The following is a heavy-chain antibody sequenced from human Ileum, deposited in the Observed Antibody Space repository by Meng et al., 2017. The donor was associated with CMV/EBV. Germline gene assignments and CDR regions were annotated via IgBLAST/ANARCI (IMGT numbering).Heavy chain of an antibody. Sequence: SGYTFTTYYIHWVRQAPGQGLEWMGIINPSGGTPTYAQKFQGRFSMTSDMSTSTLYMELSGLRSEDTAMYYCTRPLIVGAPGYFDYWGQGTLVTVSS. CDR1: GYTFTTYY. V-gene: IGHV1-46*01. D-gene: IGHD1-26*01. CDR2: INPSGGTP. J-gene: IGHJ4*02. CDR3: TRPLIVGAPGYFDY.